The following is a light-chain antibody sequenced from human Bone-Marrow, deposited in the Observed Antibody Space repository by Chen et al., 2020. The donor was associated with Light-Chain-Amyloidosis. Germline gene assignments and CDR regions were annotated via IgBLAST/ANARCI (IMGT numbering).Light chain of an antibody. Sequence: QSALTQPASVPGSPGQSITISCTGTSSDVGGDNHVSWYQQHPDKPPKLMIYEVTNRPSWVPARFSGSKSDNAASLTISGLQTEDEADYFCSSYTITNTLVFGSGTRVTVL. CDR2: EVT. CDR3: SSYTITNTLV. V-gene: IGLV2-14*01. J-gene: IGLJ1*01. CDR1: SSDVGGDNH.